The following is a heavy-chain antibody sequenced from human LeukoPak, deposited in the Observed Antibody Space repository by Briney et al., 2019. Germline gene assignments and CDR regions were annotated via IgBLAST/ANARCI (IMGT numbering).Heavy chain of an antibody. CDR1: GYSFTSYW. V-gene: IGHV5-51*01. J-gene: IGHJ6*02. CDR3: ARHGDGYNSPYGMDV. CDR2: IYPGDSDT. D-gene: IGHD5-24*01. Sequence: NRGESLKISCKGSGYSFTSYWIGWVRQMPGKGLEWMGIIYPGDSDTRYSPSFQGQVTISADKSISTAYLQWSSLKASDTAMYYCARHGDGYNSPYGMDVWGQGTTVTVSS.